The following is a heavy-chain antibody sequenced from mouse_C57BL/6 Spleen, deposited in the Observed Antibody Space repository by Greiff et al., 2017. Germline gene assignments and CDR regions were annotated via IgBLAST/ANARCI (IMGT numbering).Heavy chain of an antibody. V-gene: IGHV1-54*01. CDR3: AREGALYYGSSYLWYFDV. J-gene: IGHJ1*03. D-gene: IGHD1-1*01. CDR2: INPGSGGT. Sequence: VQLQQSGAELVRPGTSVKVSCKASGYAFTNYLIEWVKQRPGQGLEWIGVINPGSGGTNYNEKFKGKATLTADKSSSTAYMQLSSLTSEDSAVYFCAREGALYYGSSYLWYFDVWGTGTTVTVSS. CDR1: GYAFTNYL.